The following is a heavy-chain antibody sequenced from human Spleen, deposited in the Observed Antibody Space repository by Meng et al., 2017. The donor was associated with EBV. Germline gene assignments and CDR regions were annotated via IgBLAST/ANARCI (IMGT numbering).Heavy chain of an antibody. Sequence: ESDQGVVRASGPVSLSCPLSGAPISTNTGWHWFRHPPGRGLEWIGEVYHNGNTNYNPSLKSRVSMSVDELKNQFSLQLSFVTAADTAVYFCARERGAGTYQGFDYWGQGILVTVSS. D-gene: IGHD3-10*01. V-gene: IGHV4-4*02. CDR2: VYHNGNT. CDR1: GAPISTNTG. J-gene: IGHJ4*02. CDR3: ARERGAGTYQGFDY.